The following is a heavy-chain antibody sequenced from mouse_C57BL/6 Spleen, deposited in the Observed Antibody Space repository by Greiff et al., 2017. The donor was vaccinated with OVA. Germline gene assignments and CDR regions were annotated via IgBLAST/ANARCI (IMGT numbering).Heavy chain of an antibody. J-gene: IGHJ2*01. D-gene: IGHD4-1*02. CDR2: IYPGSGST. CDR3: AREDATGTGTDY. Sequence: QVQLKESGAELVKPGASVKMSCKASGYTFTSYWITWVKQRPGQGLEWIGDIYPGSGSTNYNEKFKSKATLTVDTSSSTAYMQLSSLTSEDSAVYYCAREDATGTGTDYWGQGTTLTVSS. CDR1: GYTFTSYW. V-gene: IGHV1-55*01.